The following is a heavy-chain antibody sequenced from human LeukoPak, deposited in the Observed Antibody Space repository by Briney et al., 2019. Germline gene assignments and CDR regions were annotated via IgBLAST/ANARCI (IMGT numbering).Heavy chain of an antibody. CDR3: ASGRIAKIVVGHSFSYGMDV. D-gene: IGHD3-22*01. CDR1: GGSFTDYF. J-gene: IGHJ6*02. Sequence: SETLSLTCTVSGGSFTDYFWTWIRHSPGKGLEWIGEINDYTGDSKYNPSLNSRVSISLEKSKNQLSLELRYVTAAGTAVYYCASGRIAKIVVGHSFSYGMDVWGQGTTVTVSS. V-gene: IGHV4-34*01. CDR2: INDYTGDS.